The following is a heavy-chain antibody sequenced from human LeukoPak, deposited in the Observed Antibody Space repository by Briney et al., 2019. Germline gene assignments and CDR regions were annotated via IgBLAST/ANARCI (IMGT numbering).Heavy chain of an antibody. Sequence: GGSLRLSCAASGFTFSSYSMNWVRQALGKGLEWVSSISSSSSYIYYADSVKGRFTISRDNAKNSLYLQMNSLRAEDTAVYYCARVGSSGWLIFDYWGQGTLVTVSS. CDR2: ISSSSSYI. V-gene: IGHV3-21*01. J-gene: IGHJ4*02. D-gene: IGHD6-19*01. CDR1: GFTFSSYS. CDR3: ARVGSSGWLIFDY.